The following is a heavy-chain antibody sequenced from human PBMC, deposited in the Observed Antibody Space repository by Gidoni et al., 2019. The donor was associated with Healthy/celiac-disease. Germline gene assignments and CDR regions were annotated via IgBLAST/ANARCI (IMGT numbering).Heavy chain of an antibody. Sequence: QVQLPESGPGLVKPSETLSLTCTVSGGSISSYYWSWIRQPPGKGLEWIGYIYYSGSTNYNPSLKSRVTISEDTSKNQFSMKLSSVTAADTAVYYCARVVVVPALNWFDPWGQGTLVTVSS. J-gene: IGHJ5*02. D-gene: IGHD2-2*01. V-gene: IGHV4-59*08. CDR2: IYYSGST. CDR1: GGSISSYY. CDR3: ARVVVVPALNWFDP.